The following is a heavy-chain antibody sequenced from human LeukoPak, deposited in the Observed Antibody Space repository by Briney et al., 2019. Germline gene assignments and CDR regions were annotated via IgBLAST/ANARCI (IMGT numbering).Heavy chain of an antibody. CDR2: ISADSATT. CDR3: ARKSASGNYPLDY. Sequence: PGGSLRLSCAASGFTFSSYGMHWVRQAPGKGLEWVSVISADSATTFYADSVKGRFTIPRDNAKNTVFLQMSSLRAEDTALYYCARKSASGNYPLDYWGQGTLVTVSS. CDR1: GFTFSSYG. D-gene: IGHD3-10*01. J-gene: IGHJ4*02. V-gene: IGHV3-23*01.